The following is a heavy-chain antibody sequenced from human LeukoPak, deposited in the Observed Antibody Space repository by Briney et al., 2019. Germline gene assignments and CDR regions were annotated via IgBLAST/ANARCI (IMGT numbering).Heavy chain of an antibody. CDR2: INPDGSTT. V-gene: IGHV3-74*01. J-gene: IGHJ4*02. Sequence: GGSLRLSCAASGFTFSSYWMHWVRQAPGKGLVWVSFINPDGSTTNYADSVKGRFTISRDNAKNALYLQMNSLRAEDTAVYYCAKDLHYGSADYWGQGTLVTVSS. CDR1: GFTFSSYW. D-gene: IGHD3-10*01. CDR3: AKDLHYGSADY.